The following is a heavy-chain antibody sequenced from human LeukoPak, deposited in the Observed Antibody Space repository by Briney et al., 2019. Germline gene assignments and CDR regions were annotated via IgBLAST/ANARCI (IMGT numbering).Heavy chain of an antibody. V-gene: IGHV1-18*01. CDR2: ISAYNGNT. CDR1: GYTFTSYG. J-gene: IGHJ4*02. Sequence: ASVKVSCKASGYTFTSYGISWVRQAPGQGLEWMGWISAYNGNTNYAQKLQGRVTMTTDTSTSTAYMELRSLRSDDTAVYYCARDVCSSTSCYYPPRVGFEYWGQGTLVTVSS. CDR3: ARDVCSSTSCYYPPRVGFEY. D-gene: IGHD2-2*01.